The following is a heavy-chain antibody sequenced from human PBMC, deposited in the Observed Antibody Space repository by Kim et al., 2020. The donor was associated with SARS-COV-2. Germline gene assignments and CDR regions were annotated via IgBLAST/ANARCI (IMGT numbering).Heavy chain of an antibody. Sequence: GGSLRLSCAASGFPLRTYDMHWVRQAPGKGLEWVAVISKDGSEKYYADSVKGRFTVSRDNSKNTLFLQMNSLRPEDTAVYFCAKQLHLYDSSGHSDAFD. V-gene: IGHV3-30*18. D-gene: IGHD3-22*01. CDR3: AKQLHLYDSSGHSDAFD. CDR2: ISKDGSEK. J-gene: IGHJ3*02. CDR1: GFPLRTYD.